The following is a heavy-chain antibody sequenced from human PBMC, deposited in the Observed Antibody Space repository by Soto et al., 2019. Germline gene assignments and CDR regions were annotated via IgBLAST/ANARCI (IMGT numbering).Heavy chain of an antibody. J-gene: IGHJ6*02. V-gene: IGHV3-21*01. CDR1: GFTFSSYS. Sequence: GGSLRLSCAASGFTFSSYSMNWVRQAPGKGLEWVSSISSSSSYIYYADSVKGRFTISRDNAKNSLYLQMNSLRAEDTAVYYCARVAYYYDSSGAQYYYYGMDVWGQGTTVTV. CDR3: ARVAYYYDSSGAQYYYYGMDV. D-gene: IGHD3-22*01. CDR2: ISSSSSYI.